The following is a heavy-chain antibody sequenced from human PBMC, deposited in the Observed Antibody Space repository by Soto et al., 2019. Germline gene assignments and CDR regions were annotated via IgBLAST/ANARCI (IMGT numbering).Heavy chain of an antibody. Sequence: ASVKVSCKASGYTFSGYYIHWLRQAPGQGLEWMGWIDPNSGGTNYAQKFQGRVTVTRDTPTSTAYMELSRLTSDDTAVYYCARSLTEGYCTITGCYTRPLYGMDVWGQGTTVTV. CDR1: GYTFSGYY. CDR3: ARSLTEGYCTITGCYTRPLYGMDV. V-gene: IGHV1-2*02. CDR2: IDPNSGGT. J-gene: IGHJ6*02. D-gene: IGHD2-2*02.